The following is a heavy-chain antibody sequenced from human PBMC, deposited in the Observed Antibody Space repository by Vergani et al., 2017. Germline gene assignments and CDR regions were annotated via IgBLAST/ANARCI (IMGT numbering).Heavy chain of an antibody. CDR1: GYTFTGYY. CDR3: AGGLWGSGIYSPDDYYYGMDV. D-gene: IGHD3-10*01. V-gene: IGHV1-2*02. J-gene: IGHJ6*02. CDR2: INPNSGGT. Sequence: QVQLVQSGAEVKKPGASVKVSCKASGYTFTGYYMHWVRQAPGQGLEWRGWINPNSGGTNYAQKFQGRVTMTRDTSISTAYMELSRLRSDDTAVYYCAGGLWGSGIYSPDDYYYGMDVWGQGTTVTVSS.